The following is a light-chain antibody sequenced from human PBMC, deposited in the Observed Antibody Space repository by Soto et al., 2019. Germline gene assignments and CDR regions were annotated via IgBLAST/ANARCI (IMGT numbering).Light chain of an antibody. J-gene: IGLJ1*01. CDR3: CSFAGSYTSYV. CDR1: SNY. CDR2: DVS. Sequence: QSLLSQPRSVSGSPGQSVTISCTGTSNYASWYLQDPGKAPKLIIYDVSKRPSGVPARFSGSKSANTASLTISGLQAEDEADYFCCSFAGSYTSYVFGTGTKV. V-gene: IGLV2-11*01.